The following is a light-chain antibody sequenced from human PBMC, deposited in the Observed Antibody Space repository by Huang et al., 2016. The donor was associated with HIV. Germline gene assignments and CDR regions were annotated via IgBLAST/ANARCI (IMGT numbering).Light chain of an antibody. CDR2: AAS. CDR1: QGISSY. V-gene: IGKV1-9*01. Sequence: IQLTQSPSSLSASVGDRVTITCRASQGISSYLAWYQQKPGKAPKPLIYAASTLQRGVPSRVSGSGSGTDFTLTISSLQPEDFATYYCQQLNSYPEGFTFGPGTKVDIK. J-gene: IGKJ3*01. CDR3: QQLNSYPEGFT.